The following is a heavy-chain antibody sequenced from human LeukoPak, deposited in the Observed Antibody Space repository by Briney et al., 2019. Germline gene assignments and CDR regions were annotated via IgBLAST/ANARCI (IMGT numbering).Heavy chain of an antibody. CDR1: GGSFSGYY. V-gene: IGHV4-34*01. Sequence: PSETLSLTCAVYGGSFSGYYWSWIRQPPGKGLEWIGGINHSGSTNYNPSLKSRVTISVDTSKNQFSLKLSSVTAADTAVYYCARGRGAAASYYYYYGMDVWGQGTTVTVSS. D-gene: IGHD6-13*01. CDR2: INHSGST. CDR3: ARGRGAAASYYYYYGMDV. J-gene: IGHJ6*02.